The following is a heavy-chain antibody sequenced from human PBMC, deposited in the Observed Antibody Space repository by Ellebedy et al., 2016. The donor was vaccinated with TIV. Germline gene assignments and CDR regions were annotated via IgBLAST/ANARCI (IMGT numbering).Heavy chain of an antibody. Sequence: GESLKISCAASGFTFSSDAMHWVRQAPGTGLEWVAVISYDGSNKYYADSVKGRFTISSDNSKNTLYLQMNSLRFEDTAVYYCARWPSGDAPLDYWGQGTLVTVSS. D-gene: IGHD4-17*01. CDR2: ISYDGSNK. V-gene: IGHV3-30-3*01. J-gene: IGHJ4*02. CDR1: GFTFSSDA. CDR3: ARWPSGDAPLDY.